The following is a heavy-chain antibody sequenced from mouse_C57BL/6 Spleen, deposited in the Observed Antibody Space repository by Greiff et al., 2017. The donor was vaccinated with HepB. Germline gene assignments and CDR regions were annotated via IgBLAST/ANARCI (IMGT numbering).Heavy chain of an antibody. CDR1: GYTFTSYG. D-gene: IGHD1-1*01. V-gene: IGHV1-81*01. Sequence: QVQLKESGAELARPGASVKLSCKASGYTFTSYGISWVKQRTGQGLEWIGEIYPISGNTYYNEKFKGKATLTADKSSSTAYMELRSLTSEDSAVYYCARRDGSTHCAMDDWGPGTSVTVSS. CDR2: IYPISGNT. CDR3: ARRDGSTHCAMDD. J-gene: IGHJ4*01.